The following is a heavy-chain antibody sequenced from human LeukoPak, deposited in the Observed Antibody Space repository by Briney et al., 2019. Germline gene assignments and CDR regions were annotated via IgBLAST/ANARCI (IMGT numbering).Heavy chain of an antibody. D-gene: IGHD3-22*01. CDR2: IWYDGSNK. CDR1: GFTFSRFG. J-gene: IGHJ4*02. Sequence: GGSLRLSCAASGFTFSRFGMHWVRQAPGKGLEWVAVIWYDGSNKYYADSVKGRFTISRDNSKNTLYLEMNSLRAEDTAVYYCARDYYYDSSGYWDYYFDYWGQGTLVSASS. V-gene: IGHV3-33*01. CDR3: ARDYYYDSSGYWDYYFDY.